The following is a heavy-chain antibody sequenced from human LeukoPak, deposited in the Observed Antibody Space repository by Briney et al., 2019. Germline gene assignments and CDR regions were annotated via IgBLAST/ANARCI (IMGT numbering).Heavy chain of an antibody. CDR1: GGSISSGDYS. V-gene: IGHV4-30-4*01. CDR2: IYYSGST. Sequence: ASETLSLTCTVSGGSISSGDYSWSWIRQPPGKGLEWIGYIYYSGSTYYNPSLKSRVTISVDTSKNQFSLKLSSVTAADTAVYYCARCRVGADALNEDWFDPWGQGTLVTVSS. J-gene: IGHJ5*02. CDR3: ARCRVGADALNEDWFDP. D-gene: IGHD1-26*01.